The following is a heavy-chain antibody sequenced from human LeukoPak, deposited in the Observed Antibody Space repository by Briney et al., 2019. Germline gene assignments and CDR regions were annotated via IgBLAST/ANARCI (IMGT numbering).Heavy chain of an antibody. CDR1: GFTVSSNY. CDR3: AREEFWSGHQ. Sequence: GGSLRLSCAASGFTVSSNYMSRVRQAPGKGLEWVSVIYSGGNTYYADSVRGRFTISRDNSKNTLYLQMNSLRAEDTAVYYCAREEFWSGHQWGQGTLVTVSS. V-gene: IGHV3-53*01. J-gene: IGHJ4*02. D-gene: IGHD3-3*01. CDR2: IYSGGNT.